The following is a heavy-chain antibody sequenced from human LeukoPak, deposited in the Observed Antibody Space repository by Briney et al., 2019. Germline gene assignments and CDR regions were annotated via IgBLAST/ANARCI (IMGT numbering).Heavy chain of an antibody. V-gene: IGHV3-30-3*01. CDR1: GFTFSSYA. J-gene: IGHJ4*02. D-gene: IGHD5-18*01. Sequence: AGGSLRLSCAASGFTFSSYAMHWVRQAPGKGLEWVAVISYDGSNKYYADSVKGRFTISRDNSKNTLYLQMNSLRAEDTAVYYCARETAMALHYFDYWGQGTLVTVSS. CDR2: ISYDGSNK. CDR3: ARETAMALHYFDY.